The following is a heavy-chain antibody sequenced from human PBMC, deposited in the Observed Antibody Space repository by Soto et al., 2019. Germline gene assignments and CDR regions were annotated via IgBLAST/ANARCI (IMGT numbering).Heavy chain of an antibody. CDR3: ARASEGYCSGTSCYQSISFYYGMDF. D-gene: IGHD2-2*01. CDR1: GDSVSSNSAA. J-gene: IGHJ6*02. CDR2: TYYRSKWYN. Sequence: PSQTLPLTCAFSGDSVSSNSAAWNWIRQSPSRGLEWLGRTYYRSKWYNDYAVSVKSRLTIHPDTSKNQFSLQLNSVTPEDTAVYYCARASEGYCSGTSCYQSISFYYGMDFWGQGTTVTVSS. V-gene: IGHV6-1*01.